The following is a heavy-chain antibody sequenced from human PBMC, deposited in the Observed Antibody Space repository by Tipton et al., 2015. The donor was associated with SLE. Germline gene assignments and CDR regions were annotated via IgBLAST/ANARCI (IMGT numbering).Heavy chain of an antibody. D-gene: IGHD1-26*01. Sequence: LVKPTETLTLTCTFSGFSLSTNGVGVGWIRQSPGKALEWLAVIYWNDDARYSPSLQSRVTILKDTSKNQVVLTLTNMDPVDTATYFCAHKSWVGSGYFAYWGQGILVTVSS. CDR3: AHKSWVGSGYFAY. V-gene: IGHV2-5*01. CDR2: IYWNDDA. CDR1: GFSLSTNGVG. J-gene: IGHJ4*02.